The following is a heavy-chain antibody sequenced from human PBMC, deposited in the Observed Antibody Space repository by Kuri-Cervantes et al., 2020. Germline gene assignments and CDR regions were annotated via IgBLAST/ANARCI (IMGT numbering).Heavy chain of an antibody. CDR2: IWYDGSNK. V-gene: IGHV3-30*02. CDR1: GFTFSSYA. Sequence: GESLKISCVGSGFTFSSYAMSWVRQAPGKGLEWVAVIWYDGSNKYYADSVKGRFTISRDNSKNTLYLQMNSLRAEDTAVYYCAKDHLFDSSWTNWGQGTLVTVSS. CDR3: AKDHLFDSSWTN. J-gene: IGHJ4*02. D-gene: IGHD6-13*01.